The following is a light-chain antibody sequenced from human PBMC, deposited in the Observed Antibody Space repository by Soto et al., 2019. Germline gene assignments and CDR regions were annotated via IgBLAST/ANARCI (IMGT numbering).Light chain of an antibody. J-gene: IGKJ3*01. CDR1: QSISSD. V-gene: IGKV3-15*01. CDR3: QQYNNWPRA. CDR2: GAS. Sequence: EIVMTQSPATLSVSPGERATLSCRASQSISSDLAWYQQKPGQAPRLLIYGASTRATGIPARFSGSGSGTAFILTISSLQSEDFAVYYCQQYNNWPRAFGPGTKVDIK.